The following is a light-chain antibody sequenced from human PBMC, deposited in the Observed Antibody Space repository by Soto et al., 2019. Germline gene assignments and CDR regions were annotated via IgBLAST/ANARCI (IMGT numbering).Light chain of an antibody. Sequence: SSELTQPPSVSVAPGKTARITCGGNNIGSKSVHWYQQKPGQAPVLVIYYVSDRPSGIPERFSGSNSGNTATLTISRVEAGDEADYYCQVWDSSSGPWVFGGGTKLTVL. J-gene: IGLJ3*02. CDR1: NIGSKS. V-gene: IGLV3-21*04. CDR2: YVS. CDR3: QVWDSSSGPWV.